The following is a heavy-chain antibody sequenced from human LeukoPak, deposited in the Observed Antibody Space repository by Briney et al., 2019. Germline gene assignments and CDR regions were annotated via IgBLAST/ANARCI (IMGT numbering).Heavy chain of an antibody. CDR1: GFTFDDYA. V-gene: IGHV3-43*02. CDR3: AKPRGQPYYFDY. CDR2: ISGDGGST. D-gene: IGHD1-14*01. J-gene: IGHJ4*02. Sequence: GRSLRLSCAASGFTFDDYAMHWVRQAPGKGLEWVSLISGDGGSTYYADSVKGRFTISRDNSKNSLYLQMNSLRTEDTALYYCAKPRGQPYYFDYWGQGTLVTVSS.